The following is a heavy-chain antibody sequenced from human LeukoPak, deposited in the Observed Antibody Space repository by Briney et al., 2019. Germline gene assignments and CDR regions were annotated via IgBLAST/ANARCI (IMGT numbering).Heavy chain of an antibody. J-gene: IGHJ6*03. CDR2: INPNSGGT. CDR3: ARDSYDILTGYYRDYYYYYMDV. V-gene: IGHV1-2*02. CDR1: GYTSTGYY. Sequence: EASVKVSCKASGYTSTGYYMHWVRQAPGQGLEWMGWINPNSGGTNYAQKFQGRVTMTRDTSNSTAYMELSRLRSDDTAVYYCARDSYDILTGYYRDYYYYYMDVWGKGTTVTVSS. D-gene: IGHD3-9*01.